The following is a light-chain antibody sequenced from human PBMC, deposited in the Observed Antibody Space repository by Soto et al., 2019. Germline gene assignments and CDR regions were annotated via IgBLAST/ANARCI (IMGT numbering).Light chain of an antibody. J-gene: IGKJ1*01. CDR3: QQGNSVPRT. CDR1: QSVENK. Sequence: DTQMTQSPSSLSVSVGDRVTITCRASQSVENKLNWYQHKPGKAPKLLIFAASTLQSGVPSRFSGSGYGTDFTLTISSLQTDDFATYYCQQGNSVPRTFGQGTKVEV. CDR2: AAS. V-gene: IGKV1-39*01.